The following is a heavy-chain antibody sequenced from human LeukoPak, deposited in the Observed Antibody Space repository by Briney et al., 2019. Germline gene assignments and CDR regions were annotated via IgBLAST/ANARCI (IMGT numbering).Heavy chain of an antibody. CDR3: ARQDLRHSDYYVTRDAFDI. J-gene: IGHJ3*02. CDR2: KNFDGRSI. CDR1: GFTFSNYW. V-gene: IGHV3-74*01. D-gene: IGHD3-10*02. Sequence: GGSLRLSCAASGFTFSNYWMHWVRQAPGKGLVWVSRKNFDGRSINYADSVKGRFTISRDNPKKTLYLQMNRLRAEDTAVYYCARQDLRHSDYYVTRDAFDIWGQGTMVTVSS.